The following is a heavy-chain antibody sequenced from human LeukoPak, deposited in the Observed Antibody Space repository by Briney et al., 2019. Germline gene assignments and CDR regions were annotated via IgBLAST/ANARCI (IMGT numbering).Heavy chain of an antibody. CDR3: ARGLFVRGWRPVPAAY. V-gene: IGHV1-8*01. J-gene: IGHJ4*02. D-gene: IGHD5-24*01. CDR1: GYTFTSYD. CDR2: MNPNSGNT. Sequence: ASVKVSFKASGYTFTSYDINWVRQATGQGLEWMGWMNPNSGNTGYAQKFQGRVTMTRNTSISTAYMELSSLRSEDTAVYYCARGLFVRGWRPVPAAYWGQGTLVTVSS.